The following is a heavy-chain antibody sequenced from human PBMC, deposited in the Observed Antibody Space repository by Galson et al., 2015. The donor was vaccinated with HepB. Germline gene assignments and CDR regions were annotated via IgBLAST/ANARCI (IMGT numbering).Heavy chain of an antibody. D-gene: IGHD5-18*01. J-gene: IGHJ6*02. CDR1: GYTFTSYY. V-gene: IGHV1-46*01. Sequence: SVKVSCKASGYTFTSYYMHWVRQAPGQGLEWMGIISPSGGSTSYAQKLQGRVTMTTDTSTSTAYMELRSLRSDDTAVYYCARDLRGGWIQLWPHYYYYYGMDVWGQGTTVTVSS. CDR3: ARDLRGGWIQLWPHYYYYYGMDV. CDR2: ISPSGGST.